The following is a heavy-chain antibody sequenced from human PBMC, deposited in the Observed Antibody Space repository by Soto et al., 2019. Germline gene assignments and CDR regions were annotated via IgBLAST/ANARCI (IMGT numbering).Heavy chain of an antibody. Sequence: PGGSLRLSCAASGFTFSSYGMHWVRQAPGKGLQWVAVIWYDGSNKYYADSVKGRFTISRDNSKNTLYLQMNSLRAEDTVVYYCARDQGRGYNYGFDYWGQGTLVTVSS. CDR3: ARDQGRGYNYGFDY. CDR1: GFTFSSYG. CDR2: IWYDGSNK. J-gene: IGHJ4*02. V-gene: IGHV3-33*01. D-gene: IGHD5-18*01.